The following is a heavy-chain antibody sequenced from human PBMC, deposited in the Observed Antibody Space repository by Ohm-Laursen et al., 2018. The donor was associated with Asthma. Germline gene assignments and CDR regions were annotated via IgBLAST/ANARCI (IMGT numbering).Heavy chain of an antibody. CDR2: ISYDGSNK. V-gene: IGHV3-30-3*01. Sequence: SLRLSCAASGFTFRSYAMHWVRQAPGKGLEWVAVISYDGSNKYYADSVKGRFTISRDNSKNTLYLQMNSLKTEDTAVYYCTTDDYGDYVGYWGQGTLVTVSS. CDR3: TTDDYGDYVGY. J-gene: IGHJ4*02. CDR1: GFTFRSYA. D-gene: IGHD4-17*01.